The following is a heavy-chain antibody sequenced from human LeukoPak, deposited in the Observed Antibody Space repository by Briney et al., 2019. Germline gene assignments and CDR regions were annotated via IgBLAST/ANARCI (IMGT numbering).Heavy chain of an antibody. J-gene: IGHJ4*02. CDR2: ISGGGTTT. D-gene: IGHD3-10*01. CDR1: GFTFSGYA. Sequence: PGGSLRLSCAASGFTFSGYAMRWVRQAPGKGLEWISAISGGGTTTYYSDSVNGRCTISRDNSRNTVYLEMNSLRAEDTAVYYCAKYKYGSGRSLGYWGQGTLVTVSS. CDR3: AKYKYGSGRSLGY. V-gene: IGHV3-23*01.